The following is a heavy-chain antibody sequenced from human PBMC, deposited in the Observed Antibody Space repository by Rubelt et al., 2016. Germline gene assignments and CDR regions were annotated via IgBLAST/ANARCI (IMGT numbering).Heavy chain of an antibody. CDR1: VGSIRTDGFY. J-gene: IGHJ4*02. CDR2: LYSSGST. CDR3: ARLVEPGTFHFDS. V-gene: IGHV4-31*02. Sequence: QVHLQESGPRLLKPSETLFLTCNVSVGSIRTDGFYWTWIRQRPGKGLEWVGYLYSSGSTYYNPSLTSRVTISPDTSKNQFSLKLSALTAADTALYYCARLVEPGTFHFDSWGQGTLVTVSA. D-gene: IGHD2-15*01.